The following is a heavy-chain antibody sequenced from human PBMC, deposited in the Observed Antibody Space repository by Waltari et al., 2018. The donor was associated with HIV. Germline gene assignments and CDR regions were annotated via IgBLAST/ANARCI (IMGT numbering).Heavy chain of an antibody. Sequence: DVYLVESGGGVVKTGGSTRLTCETSGFELRHYSMNWVRQSPVRGLEWVASIRRGNNEKHYLDSVRGRFVISRDISESSVYLQMESLREEDTAAYFCVRDDPGYGPIDYWGQGTLVTV. CDR3: VRDDPGYGPIDY. CDR1: GFELRHYS. V-gene: IGHV3-21*04. D-gene: IGHD3-10*01. CDR2: IRRGNNEK. J-gene: IGHJ4*02.